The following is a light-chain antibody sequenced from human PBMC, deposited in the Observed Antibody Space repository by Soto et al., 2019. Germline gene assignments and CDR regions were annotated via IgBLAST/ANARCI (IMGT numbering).Light chain of an antibody. CDR1: QSISSW. J-gene: IGKJ4*01. CDR2: KAS. CDR3: QQYNSYSALT. V-gene: IGKV1-5*03. Sequence: DIQMTQSPSTLSASVGDRVTITCRASQSISSWLAWYQQKPGKAPKLLIYKASSLESGVPSRFSGSGSGTEFTLTISSLQPDDFATYYCQQYNSYSALTFGGGTKGDIK.